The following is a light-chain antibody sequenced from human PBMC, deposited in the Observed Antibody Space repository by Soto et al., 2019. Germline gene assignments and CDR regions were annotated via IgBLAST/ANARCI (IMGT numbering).Light chain of an antibody. CDR3: QENYSPLLA. CDR1: QNIGNY. V-gene: IGKV1-39*01. J-gene: IGKJ4*01. Sequence: DIQMTQSPSSLSASVGDTVTITCRASQNIGNYLSWFQQKPGEAPRLLIYEAFTFETGVPSRFSSSSIGKEFPLTINDLQPDDFAIYHCQENYSPLLAFGGGTKVDLK. CDR2: EAF.